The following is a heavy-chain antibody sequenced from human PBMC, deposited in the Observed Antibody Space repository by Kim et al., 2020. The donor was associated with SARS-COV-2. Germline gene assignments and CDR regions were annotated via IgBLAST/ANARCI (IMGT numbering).Heavy chain of an antibody. V-gene: IGHV1-3*01. D-gene: IGHD6-19*01. Sequence: ASVKVSCKASGYTFTSYALHWVRQAPGQRLEWMGWINAGNGNTKYSQKFQGRVTITRDTSASTAYMELSSLTSEDTAVYYCARSLIAVAGASQHWGQGTLVTVSS. CDR3: ARSLIAVAGASQH. J-gene: IGHJ1*01. CDR1: GYTFTSYA. CDR2: INAGNGNT.